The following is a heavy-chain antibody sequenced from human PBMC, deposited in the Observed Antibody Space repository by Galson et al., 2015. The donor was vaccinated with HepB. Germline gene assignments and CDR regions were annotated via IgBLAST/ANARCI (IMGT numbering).Heavy chain of an antibody. CDR3: ARSTRYPHPHYFDY. Sequence: TLSLTCTVSGGSISSGGYYWSWIRQHPGKGLEWIGYIYYSGSTYYNPSLKSRVTISVDTSKNQFSLKLSSVTAADTAVYYCARSTRYPHPHYFDYWGQGTLVTVSS. CDR2: IYYSGST. J-gene: IGHJ4*02. D-gene: IGHD2-2*02. V-gene: IGHV4-31*03. CDR1: GGSISSGGYY.